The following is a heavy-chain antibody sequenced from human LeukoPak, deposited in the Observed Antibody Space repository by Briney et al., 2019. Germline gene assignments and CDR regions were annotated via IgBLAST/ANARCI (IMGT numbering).Heavy chain of an antibody. CDR3: ARGGASTMDV. Sequence: GASVKVSCKASGHTFTSYGISWVRQAPGQGLEWMGGIIPIFGTANYAQKFQGRVTITTDESTSTAYMELSSLRSEDTAVYYCARGGASTMDVWGKGTTVTVSS. D-gene: IGHD1-26*01. J-gene: IGHJ6*03. V-gene: IGHV1-69*05. CDR1: GHTFTSYG. CDR2: IIPIFGTA.